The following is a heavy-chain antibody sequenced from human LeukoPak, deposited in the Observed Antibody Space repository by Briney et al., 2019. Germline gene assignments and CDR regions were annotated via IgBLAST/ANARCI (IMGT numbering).Heavy chain of an antibody. CDR2: VSWDGGIT. V-gene: IGHV3-43D*03. CDR1: GFAFYDYA. CDR3: AKAKRRNYYYNMGA. Sequence: PGGSLRLSCAASGFAFYDYAMHWVRQAPWKGLEWVSLVSWDGGITYYADSVKGRFTVSRDNSKDSLYLQMSSLRPEDTALYYCAKAKRRNYYYNMGAWGQGTTVTVSS. J-gene: IGHJ6*02.